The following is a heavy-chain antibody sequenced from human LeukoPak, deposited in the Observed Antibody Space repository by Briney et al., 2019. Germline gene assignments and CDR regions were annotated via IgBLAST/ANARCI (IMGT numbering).Heavy chain of an antibody. Sequence: GGSLRLSCAASGFTSSSYAMHWVRQAPGKGLEWVAVISYDGSNKYYADSVKGRFTISRDNSKNTLYLQMNSLRAEDTAVYYCARDPAAAGIVDYWGQGTLVTVSS. CDR1: GFTSSSYA. V-gene: IGHV3-30*04. CDR2: ISYDGSNK. D-gene: IGHD6-13*01. J-gene: IGHJ4*02. CDR3: ARDPAAAGIVDY.